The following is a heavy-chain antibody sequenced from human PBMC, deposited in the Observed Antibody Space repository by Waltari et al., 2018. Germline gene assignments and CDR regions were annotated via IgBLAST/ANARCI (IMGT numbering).Heavy chain of an antibody. D-gene: IGHD3-3*01. J-gene: IGHJ4*02. CDR1: GFSLSTSGMR. Sequence: QVTLKESGPALVKPTQTLTLTCTFSGFSLSTSGMRVSWIRQPPGKALEWLARIDWDDDKFYSTSLKTRLTISKDTPKNQVVLTMTNVGPEDTATYYCARTSILLEWTSFDYWGQGTLVTVSS. CDR2: IDWDDDK. CDR3: ARTSILLEWTSFDY. V-gene: IGHV2-70*04.